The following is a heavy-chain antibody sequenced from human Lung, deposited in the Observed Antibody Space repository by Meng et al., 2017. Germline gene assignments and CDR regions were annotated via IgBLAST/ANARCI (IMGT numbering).Heavy chain of an antibody. CDR1: GYTLPDYW. CDR3: ARDEDISAAGKLFGDY. CDR2: INPKSGDT. Sequence: QGQRVQSGAEVKKPGSSVKVSCKASGYTLPDYWLHWVRRAPGQGLEWMGRINPKSGDTHYAQRFQGRVTMTGDTSISTAYMELSGLRSDDTAMYYCARDEDISAAGKLFGDYWGQGTLVTVSS. J-gene: IGHJ4*02. V-gene: IGHV1-2*06. D-gene: IGHD6-13*01.